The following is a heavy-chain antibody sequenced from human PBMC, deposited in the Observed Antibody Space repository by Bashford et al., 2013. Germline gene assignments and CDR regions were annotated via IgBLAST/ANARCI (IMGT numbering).Heavy chain of an antibody. Sequence: GGSLRLSCAASGLTFSNYVMHWVRQAPGKGLEWVALIWYDGSEKYYADSVKGRFTISRDNSKNTLYLQLNSLRAEDTAVYFCASSSDIVVAPAANLYFDYWGQGTRVTVSS. V-gene: IGHV3-33*08. CDR2: IWYDGSEK. CDR1: GLTFSNYV. J-gene: IGHJ4*02. CDR3: ASSSDIVVAPAANLYFDY. D-gene: IGHD2-2*01.